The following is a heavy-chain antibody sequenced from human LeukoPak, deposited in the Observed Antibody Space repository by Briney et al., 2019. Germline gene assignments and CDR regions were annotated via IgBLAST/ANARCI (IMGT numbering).Heavy chain of an antibody. D-gene: IGHD6-19*01. V-gene: IGHV3-21*01. CDR1: GFTFSSYA. J-gene: IGHJ4*02. Sequence: GGSLRLSCAASGFTFSSYAITWVRQAPGKGLEWVSSISSSSSYIYYADSVKGRFTISRDNAKNSLYLQMNSLRAEDTAVYYCARDGSGDLHFDYWGQGTLVTVSS. CDR2: ISSSSSYI. CDR3: ARDGSGDLHFDY.